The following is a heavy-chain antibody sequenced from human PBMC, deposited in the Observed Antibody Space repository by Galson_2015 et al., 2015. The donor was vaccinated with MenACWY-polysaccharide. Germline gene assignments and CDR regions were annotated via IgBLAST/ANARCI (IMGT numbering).Heavy chain of an antibody. CDR1: GIRFSGSG. J-gene: IGHJ3*01. CDR2: IQYDGSKI. CDR3: AREGSRIVFHAFDV. D-gene: IGHD2-15*01. Sequence: SLRLSCAASGIRFSGSGMHWVRQAPGKGLEWVAVIQYDGSKIVYADSVKGRFTVSRDNSKNTPYLEMNSLRAEDTAVYYCAREGSRIVFHAFDVWGQGTMVIVSS. V-gene: IGHV3-33*05.